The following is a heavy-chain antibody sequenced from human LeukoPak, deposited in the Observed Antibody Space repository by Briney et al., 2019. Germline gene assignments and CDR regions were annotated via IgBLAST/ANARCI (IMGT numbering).Heavy chain of an antibody. D-gene: IGHD2-15*01. CDR2: IYYSGST. CDR1: GGSINSYY. Sequence: SETLSLTCAVSGGSINSYYWSWIRQPPGKGLEWIGYIYYSGSTNYNPSLMSRVTISVDTSKNQFSLRLSSVTAADTAVYYCARLGDYYYMDVWGKGTTVTVSS. V-gene: IGHV4-59*01. J-gene: IGHJ6*03. CDR3: ARLGDYYYMDV.